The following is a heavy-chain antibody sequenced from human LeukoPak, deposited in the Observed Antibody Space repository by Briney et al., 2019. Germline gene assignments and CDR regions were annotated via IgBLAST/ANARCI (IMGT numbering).Heavy chain of an antibody. Sequence: SETLSLTCTVSGGSMSDYYWSWIRQPAGKGLEWIGRFYSSGSTNYNPSLKSRVTLSVDISKNQFSLKLSSVTAADTAVYYCARAPSDSSGYSSYYYYMDVWGKGTTVTVSS. D-gene: IGHD3-22*01. CDR2: FYSSGST. CDR1: GGSMSDYY. V-gene: IGHV4-4*07. CDR3: ARAPSDSSGYSSYYYYMDV. J-gene: IGHJ6*03.